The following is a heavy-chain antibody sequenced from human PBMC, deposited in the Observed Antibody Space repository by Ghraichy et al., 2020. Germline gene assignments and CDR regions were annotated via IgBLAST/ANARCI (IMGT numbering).Heavy chain of an antibody. CDR1: GFTFSGYA. D-gene: IGHD6-19*01. CDR2: ISDSGAST. Sequence: GGSLRLSCAASGFTFSGYAMSWVRQAPGKGLEWVSAISDSGASTYYADSVKGRFTVSRDNSKNTLYLQMNSLRADDTAVYDCAKPRSSGWARGFDYWGQGTLVTVSS. J-gene: IGHJ4*02. V-gene: IGHV3-23*01. CDR3: AKPRSSGWARGFDY.